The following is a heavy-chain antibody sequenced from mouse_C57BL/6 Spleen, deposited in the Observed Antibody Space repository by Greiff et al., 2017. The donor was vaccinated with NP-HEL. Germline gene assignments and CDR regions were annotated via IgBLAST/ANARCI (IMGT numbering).Heavy chain of an antibody. J-gene: IGHJ3*01. CDR2: IYPRSGNT. CDR3: ARYGSSQAWFAY. V-gene: IGHV1-81*01. D-gene: IGHD1-1*01. Sequence: QVQLQQSGAELARPGASVKLSCKASGYTFTSYGISWVKQRTGQGLEWIGEIYPRSGNTYYNEKFKGKATLTADKSSSTAYMELRSLTSEDSAVYFCARYGSSQAWFAYWGQGTLVTVSA. CDR1: GYTFTSYG.